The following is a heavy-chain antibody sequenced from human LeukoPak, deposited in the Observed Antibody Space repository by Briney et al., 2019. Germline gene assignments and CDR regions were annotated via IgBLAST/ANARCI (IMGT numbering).Heavy chain of an antibody. D-gene: IGHD3-10*01. CDR2: MNPNSGNT. J-gene: IGHJ4*02. V-gene: IGHV1-8*01. CDR1: GYTFTSYD. CDR3: ARGGLSWFGELSIDY. Sequence: ASVKLSCKAAGYTFTSYDINWVRQATGQGLEWMGWMNPNSGNTGYAQKFQGRVTMTRNTSISTAYMELSSLRSEDTAVYYCARGGLSWFGELSIDYWGQGTLVTVSS.